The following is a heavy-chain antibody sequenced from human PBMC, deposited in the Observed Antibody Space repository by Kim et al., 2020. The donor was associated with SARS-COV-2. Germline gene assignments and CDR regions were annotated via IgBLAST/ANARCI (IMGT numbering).Heavy chain of an antibody. CDR1: GFTFSSYA. V-gene: IGHV3-30*04. CDR2: ISYDGSNK. D-gene: IGHD6-19*01. J-gene: IGHJ6*02. Sequence: GGSLRLSCAASGFTFSSYAMHWVRQAPGKGLEWVAVISYDGSNKYYADSVKGRFTISRDNSKNTLYLQMNSLRAEDTAVYYCARDLSTSGWDYYYGMDVWGQGTTVTVSS. CDR3: ARDLSTSGWDYYYGMDV.